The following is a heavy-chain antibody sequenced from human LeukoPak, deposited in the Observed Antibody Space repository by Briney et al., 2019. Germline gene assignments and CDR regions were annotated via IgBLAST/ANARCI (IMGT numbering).Heavy chain of an antibody. D-gene: IGHD3-22*01. CDR3: ARNDYYYDSSGYFHGGAFDI. CDR1: GGSISSGGYY. J-gene: IGHJ3*02. V-gene: IGHV4-30-2*01. Sequence: PSETLSLTCTVSGGSISSGGYYWSWIRQPPGKGLEWIGYIYHSGSTYYNPSLKSRVTISVDRSKNQFSLKLSSVTAADTAVYYCARNDYYYDSSGYFHGGAFDIWGQGTMVTVSS. CDR2: IYHSGST.